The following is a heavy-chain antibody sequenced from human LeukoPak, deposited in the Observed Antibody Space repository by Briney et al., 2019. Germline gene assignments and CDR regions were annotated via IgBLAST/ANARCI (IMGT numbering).Heavy chain of an antibody. CDR2: ISAYNGNT. V-gene: IGHV1-18*01. Sequence: ASVKVSCKASGYTFTSYGISWVRQAPGQGLEWMGWISAYNGNTNYAQKLQGRVTMTTDTSTSTAYMELRSLRSDDTAVYYCARDHCSSTSCYFDYWGQGTLVTVSS. CDR1: GYTFTSYG. D-gene: IGHD2-2*01. CDR3: ARDHCSSTSCYFDY. J-gene: IGHJ4*02.